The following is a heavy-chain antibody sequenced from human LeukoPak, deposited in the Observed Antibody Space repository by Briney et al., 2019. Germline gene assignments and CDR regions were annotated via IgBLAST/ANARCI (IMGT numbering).Heavy chain of an antibody. V-gene: IGHV3-30*02. J-gene: IGHJ5*02. Sequence: GGSLRLSCAASGFTFSSYGMHWVRQAPGKGLEWVAFIRYDGSNKYYADSVKGRFTISRDNSKNTLYLQMNSLRAEDTAVYYCAKGGIGYYDSSGTDNWFDPWGQGTLVTVSS. CDR1: GFTFSSYG. D-gene: IGHD3-22*01. CDR2: IRYDGSNK. CDR3: AKGGIGYYDSSGTDNWFDP.